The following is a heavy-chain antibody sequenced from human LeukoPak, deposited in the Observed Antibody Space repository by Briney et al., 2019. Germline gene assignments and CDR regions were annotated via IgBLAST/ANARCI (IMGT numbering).Heavy chain of an antibody. J-gene: IGHJ4*02. CDR3: ARLGGGWNDY. V-gene: IGHV3-7*01. Sequence: GGSLRLSCAASGFTFSSYAMSWVRQAPGKGLEWVANIKQDESEKYYVDSVEGRFTISRDNAKNSLYLQMNSLRAEDTAVYYCARLGGGWNDYWGQGTLVTVSS. CDR1: GFTFSSYA. CDR2: IKQDESEK. D-gene: IGHD3-10*01.